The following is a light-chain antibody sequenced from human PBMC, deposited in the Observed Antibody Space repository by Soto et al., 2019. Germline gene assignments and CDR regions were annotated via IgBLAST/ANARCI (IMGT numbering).Light chain of an antibody. V-gene: IGKV3-20*01. Sequence: EIVLTQSPGTLSLSPGERATLSCRASQSVSSSYLAWYQQKPGQAPRLLIYGASSRATGIPDRFSGSGSGTDFTLTISRLEPEDFALYYCQHYGSSGYPFGQGTKLEIK. CDR1: QSVSSSY. CDR3: QHYGSSGYP. CDR2: GAS. J-gene: IGKJ2*01.